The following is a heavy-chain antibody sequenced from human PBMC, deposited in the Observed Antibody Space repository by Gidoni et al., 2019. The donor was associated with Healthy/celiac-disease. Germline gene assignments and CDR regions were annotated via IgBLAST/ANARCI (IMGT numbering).Heavy chain of an antibody. CDR2: IIPIFGTA. J-gene: IGHJ6*03. V-gene: IGHV1-69*01. D-gene: IGHD5-12*01. Sequence: WVRQAPGQGLEWMGGIIPIFGTANYAQKLQGRVTITADESTSTAYMELSSLRSEDTAVYYCARDEARVEMAKRTYYYYYMDVWGKGTTVTVSS. CDR3: ARDEARVEMAKRTYYYYYMDV.